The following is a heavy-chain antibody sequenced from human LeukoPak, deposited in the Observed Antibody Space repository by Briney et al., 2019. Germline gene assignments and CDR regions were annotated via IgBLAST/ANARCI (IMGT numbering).Heavy chain of an antibody. V-gene: IGHV4-59*08. CDR2: IYPSGST. D-gene: IGHD3-10*01. J-gene: IGHJ4*02. Sequence: SDTLSLTCTVSVGSIRGYFWSWLRQPPGKGLEWIGHIYPSGSTTYTPSLQGRVTISLDTSKNQFSLKLSSVTAADTAVYYCARHYDSGSYPLDFWGQGTLVTVSS. CDR1: VGSIRGYF. CDR3: ARHYDSGSYPLDF.